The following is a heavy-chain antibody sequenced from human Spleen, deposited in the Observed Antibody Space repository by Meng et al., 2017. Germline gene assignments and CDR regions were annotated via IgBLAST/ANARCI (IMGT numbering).Heavy chain of an antibody. CDR1: GGSISGGDYY. CDR3: VRSSGWVRTGFDP. D-gene: IGHD6-19*01. V-gene: IGHV4-30-2*03. J-gene: IGHJ5*02. Sequence: QVQPQESGAGLVKPSHTLCLTSTFLGGSISGGDYYWSWIRQPPGKGLEWIGSIGHSGITYYTPSLKRRVTVSIDTSKSQFSLKLTSVTAADTAVYYCVRSSGWVRTGFDPWGQGTLVTVSS. CDR2: IGHSGIT.